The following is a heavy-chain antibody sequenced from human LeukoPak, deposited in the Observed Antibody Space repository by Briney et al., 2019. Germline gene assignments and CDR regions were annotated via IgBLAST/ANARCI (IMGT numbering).Heavy chain of an antibody. V-gene: IGHV1-8*02. D-gene: IGHD6-6*01. CDR2: MNPNSGNT. Sequence: ASVNVSCKSSGYTFSSYDIKWVRQATGQGLEWMGWMNPNSGNTAYAQKFQGRVTMSRDTSISTAYMELSSLRSEDTAVYYCARLPKYSRPLDYWGQGTLVTVSS. CDR1: GYTFSSYD. CDR3: ARLPKYSRPLDY. J-gene: IGHJ4*02.